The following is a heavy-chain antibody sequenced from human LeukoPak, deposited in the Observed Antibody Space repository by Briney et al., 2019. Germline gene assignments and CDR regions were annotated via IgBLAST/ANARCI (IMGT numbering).Heavy chain of an antibody. D-gene: IGHD6-13*01. CDR2: IKQDESER. Sequence: GGSLRLSCAGSGFTFSSYWISWVRQAPGNGLDWVANIKQDESERLYVDSVKGRLTICRDNAKNSLYLQRNSLRAEDTAVYYCAKGEAAAGGYWGQGTLVTVSS. V-gene: IGHV3-7*01. J-gene: IGHJ4*02. CDR3: AKGEAAAGGY. CDR1: GFTFSSYW.